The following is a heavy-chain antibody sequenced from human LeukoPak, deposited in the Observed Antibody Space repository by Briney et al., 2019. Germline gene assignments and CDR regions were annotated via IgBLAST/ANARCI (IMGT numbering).Heavy chain of an antibody. Sequence: GGSLRLSCAASGFTFSSYAMHWVRQAPGKGLEWVAVISYDGSNKYYADSVKGRFTISRDNSKNTLYLQMNSLRAEDTAVYYCAKEGGYNYYDSSGAFDYWGQGTLVTVSS. D-gene: IGHD3-22*01. CDR1: GFTFSSYA. CDR2: ISYDGSNK. V-gene: IGHV3-30*04. J-gene: IGHJ4*02. CDR3: AKEGGYNYYDSSGAFDY.